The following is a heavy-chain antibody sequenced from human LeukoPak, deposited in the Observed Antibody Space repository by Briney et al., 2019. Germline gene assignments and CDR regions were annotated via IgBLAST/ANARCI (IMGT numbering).Heavy chain of an antibody. CDR3: ARHQGQLVVY. J-gene: IGHJ4*02. V-gene: IGHV4-61*02. Sequence: SETLSLTCTVSGGSISSGSYYWSWIRQPAGKGLEWIGRIYTSGSTYYNPSLKSRVTISVDTSKNQFSLKLSSVTAADTAVYYCARHQGQLVVYWGQGTLVTVSS. D-gene: IGHD6-6*01. CDR1: GGSISSGSYY. CDR2: IYTSGST.